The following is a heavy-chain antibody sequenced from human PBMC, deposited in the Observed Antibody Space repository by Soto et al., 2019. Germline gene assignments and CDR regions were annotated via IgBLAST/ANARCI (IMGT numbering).Heavy chain of an antibody. CDR3: ASLYCSSTSCYGGGFDP. D-gene: IGHD2-2*01. V-gene: IGHV4-59*01. CDR1: GGSISSYY. CDR2: IYYSGST. Sequence: SETLSLTCTVSGGSISSYYWIWIRQPPGKGLEWIGYIYYSGSTNYNPSLKSRVTISVDTSKNQFSLKLSSVTAADTAVYYCASLYCSSTSCYGGGFDPWGQGTLVTVSS. J-gene: IGHJ5*02.